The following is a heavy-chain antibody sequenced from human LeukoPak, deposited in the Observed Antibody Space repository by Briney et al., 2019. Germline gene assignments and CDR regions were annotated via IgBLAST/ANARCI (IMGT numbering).Heavy chain of an antibody. CDR2: IYTNGNT. CDR1: GGSLNPYH. CDR3: ARYCNGGCFGTFDV. D-gene: IGHD2-15*01. V-gene: IGHV4-4*07. J-gene: IGHJ3*01. Sequence: SETLSLTCSVSGGSLNPYHWSWIRQSAGKGLEWVGRIYTNGNTAYNPSLKSRVTMSVDTSKNQFYLKLSSVTAADTALYYCARYCNGGCFGTFDVWGQGTMVTVS.